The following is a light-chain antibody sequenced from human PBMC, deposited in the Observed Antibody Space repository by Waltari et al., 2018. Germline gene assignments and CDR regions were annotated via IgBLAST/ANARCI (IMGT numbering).Light chain of an antibody. Sequence: EIVLTQSPGTLSLSPGDRATLSCRASQSVGRTLAWYQQKPGQAPSLVIYGASLRATGIPDRFSGSGSGTDFSLTISRLEPEDFAVYYCQHYVALPVTFGQGTKVEIK. CDR2: GAS. V-gene: IGKV3-20*01. CDR3: QHYVALPVT. J-gene: IGKJ1*01. CDR1: QSVGRT.